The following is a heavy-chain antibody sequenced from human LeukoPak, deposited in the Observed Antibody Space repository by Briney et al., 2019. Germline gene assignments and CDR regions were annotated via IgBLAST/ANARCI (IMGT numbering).Heavy chain of an antibody. J-gene: IGHJ6*04. V-gene: IGHV3-48*03. CDR3: AELGITMIGGV. D-gene: IGHD3-10*02. Sequence: GGSLRLSCAASGFTFSSYEMNWVRQAPGKGLEWVSYISSSGSTIYYADSVEGRFTISRDNAKNSLYLQMNSLRAEDTAVYYCAELGITMIGGVWGKGTTVTISA. CDR2: ISSSGSTI. CDR1: GFTFSSYE.